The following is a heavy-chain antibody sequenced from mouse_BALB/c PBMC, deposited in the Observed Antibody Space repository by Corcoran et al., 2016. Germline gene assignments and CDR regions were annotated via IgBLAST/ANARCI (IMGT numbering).Heavy chain of an antibody. D-gene: IGHD1-1*01. CDR2: IDPANGNT. J-gene: IGHJ3*01. V-gene: IGHV14-3*02. CDR3: ASRSYGRSSAWCAY. Sequence: EVQLQQSGAELVKPGASVKLSCTASGFNIKDTYMHWVKQRPEQGLEWIGRIDPANGNTKYDPKFQGKATITADTSSNTAYLQLSSLTSGDTAVYYCASRSYGRSSAWCAYWGQGTLFTVSA. CDR1: GFNIKDTY.